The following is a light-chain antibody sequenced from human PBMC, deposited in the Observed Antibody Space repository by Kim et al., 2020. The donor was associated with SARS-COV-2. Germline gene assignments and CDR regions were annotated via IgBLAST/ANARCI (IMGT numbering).Light chain of an antibody. Sequence: PGGTVTLTGGSSPGAVTSNRYPYWLQQKPGQAPRTLSYDTNNKHPWAPARFSGSLLGGKAALTLSGAQPEDEADYYCLLTYNDIQVFGGGTRLTVL. CDR3: LLTYNDIQV. V-gene: IGLV7-46*01. CDR1: PGAVTSNRY. J-gene: IGLJ3*02. CDR2: DTN.